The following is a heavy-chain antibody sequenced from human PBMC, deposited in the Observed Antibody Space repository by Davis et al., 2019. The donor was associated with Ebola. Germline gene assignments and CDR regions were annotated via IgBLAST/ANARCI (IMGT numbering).Heavy chain of an antibody. CDR3: AKHGSTSCYAGVCYFDY. Sequence: GGSLRLSCSASGFTFGYYAMHWVRQAPGKGLEWVAVTSYDEGNKYYGDSVKGRFTVSRDNAKNTLYLQMDSLTTEDTAVYYCAKHGSTSCYAGVCYFDYWGQGTLVTASS. D-gene: IGHD2-2*01. CDR1: GFTFGYYA. J-gene: IGHJ4*02. CDR2: TSYDEGNK. V-gene: IGHV3-30*18.